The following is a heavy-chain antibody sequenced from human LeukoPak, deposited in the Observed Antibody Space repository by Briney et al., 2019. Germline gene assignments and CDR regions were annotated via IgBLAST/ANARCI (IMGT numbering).Heavy chain of an antibody. V-gene: IGHV4-39*01. D-gene: IGHD2-8*01. CDR2: IYYSGST. J-gene: IGHJ5*02. CDR3: ARLGGYCTNGVCYGYNWFDP. CDR1: GGSISSSSYY. Sequence: SETPSLTCTVSGGSISSSSYYWGWIRQPPGKGLEWIGSIYYSGSTYYNPSLKSRVTISVDPSKNQFSLKLSSVTAADTAVYYCARLGGYCTNGVCYGYNWFDPWGQGTLVPVSS.